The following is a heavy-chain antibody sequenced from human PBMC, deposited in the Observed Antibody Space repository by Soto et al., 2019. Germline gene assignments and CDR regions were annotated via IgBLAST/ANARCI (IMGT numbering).Heavy chain of an antibody. CDR3: ARDAGNNWNEVY. V-gene: IGHV3-66*01. Sequence: GGSLRLSCAASGFTVSSNYMSWVRQAPGKGLEWVSVIYSGGSTYYADSVKGRFTISRDNSKNTLYLQMNSLRAEDTAVYYCARDAGNNWNEVYWGQGTLVTVSS. CDR1: GFTVSSNY. CDR2: IYSGGST. D-gene: IGHD1-20*01. J-gene: IGHJ4*02.